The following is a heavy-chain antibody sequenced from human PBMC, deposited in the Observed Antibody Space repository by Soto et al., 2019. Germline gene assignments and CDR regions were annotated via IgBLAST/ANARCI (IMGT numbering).Heavy chain of an antibody. CDR2: IYYSGST. D-gene: IGHD3-16*01. CDR1: GGSISSGGYY. J-gene: IGHJ6*03. Sequence: SETLSLTCTVSGGSISSGGYYWSWTRQHPGKGLEWIGYIYYSGSTYYNPSLKSRVTISVDTSKNQFSLKLSSVTAADTAVYYCARAGGLALYYYYYMDVWGKGTTVTVSS. CDR3: ARAGGLALYYYYYMDV. V-gene: IGHV4-31*03.